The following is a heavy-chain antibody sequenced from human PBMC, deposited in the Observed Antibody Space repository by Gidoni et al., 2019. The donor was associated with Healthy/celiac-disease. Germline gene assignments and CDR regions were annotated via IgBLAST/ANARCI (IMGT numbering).Heavy chain of an antibody. CDR2: ISSSSSTI. D-gene: IGHD6-13*01. J-gene: IGHJ6*02. V-gene: IGHV3-48*01. CDR3: AREGAAAGRYYYYYYGMDV. CDR1: GFTFSSYS. Sequence: EVQLVESGGGLVQPGGSLRLSCAASGFTFSSYSMNWVRQAPEKGLEWVSYISSSSSTIYYADSVKGRFTISRDNAKNSLYLQMNSLRAEDTAVYYCAREGAAAGRYYYYYYGMDVWGQGTTVTVSS.